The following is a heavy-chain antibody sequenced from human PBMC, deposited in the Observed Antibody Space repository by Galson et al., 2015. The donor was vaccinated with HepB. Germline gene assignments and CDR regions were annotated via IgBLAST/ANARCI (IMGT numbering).Heavy chain of an antibody. CDR2: INQGGSEI. V-gene: IGHV3-7*01. D-gene: IGHD3-10*01. J-gene: IGHJ4*02. CDR3: ARDKWFGELLPNYYDY. CDR1: GFTFSSYW. Sequence: SLRLSCAASGFTFSSYWMTWVRQAPGKGLEWVANINQGGSEISYVDSIKGRFTISRDNAKNSVYLEMDSLRAEDTAVYYCARDKWFGELLPNYYDYWGQGSLVPVSS.